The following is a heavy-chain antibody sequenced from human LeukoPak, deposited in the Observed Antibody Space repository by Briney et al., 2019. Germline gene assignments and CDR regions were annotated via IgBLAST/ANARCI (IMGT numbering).Heavy chain of an antibody. Sequence: PGGSLRLSCAASGFTFSSYAMHWVRQAPGTGLEWVAVAYGDGNSKYYADSVKGRFTISKDVSENTLYLQMRSLRAEDTAIYFCATGGGFFYSHWGQGTLVTVSS. CDR1: GFTFSSYA. D-gene: IGHD2-8*02. CDR2: AYGDGNSK. CDR3: ATGGGFFYSH. V-gene: IGHV3-30*04. J-gene: IGHJ1*01.